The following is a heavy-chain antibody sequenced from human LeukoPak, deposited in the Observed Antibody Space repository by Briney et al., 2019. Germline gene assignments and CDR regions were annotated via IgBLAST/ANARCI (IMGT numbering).Heavy chain of an antibody. V-gene: IGHV4-30-4*08. Sequence: SETLSLTCTVSGGSISSGDYDWRWIRQPPGKGLEWSGYIYYSGSTYNNQSLKSRVTISVDTSKNQFSLKLSSVTAADTAVYYCAYGDSHYFDYWGQGTLVTVSS. CDR3: AYGDSHYFDY. D-gene: IGHD4-17*01. CDR2: IYYSGST. J-gene: IGHJ4*02. CDR1: GGSISSGDYD.